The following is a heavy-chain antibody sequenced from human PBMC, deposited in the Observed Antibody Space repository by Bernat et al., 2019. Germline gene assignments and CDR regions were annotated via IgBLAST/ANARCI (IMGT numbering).Heavy chain of an antibody. V-gene: IGHV4-61*02. CDR1: GGSISSGSYY. D-gene: IGHD2-15*01. Sequence: QVQLQESGPGLVKPSQTLSLTCTVSGGSISSGSYYWSWIRQPAGKGLEWIGRIYTSGSTNYNPSLKSRVTISVDTSKNQFSLKLSSVTAADTAVYYCASNNGGYCSGGSCYAVANWYFDLWGRGTLVTVSS. J-gene: IGHJ2*01. CDR3: ASNNGGYCSGGSCYAVANWYFDL. CDR2: IYTSGST.